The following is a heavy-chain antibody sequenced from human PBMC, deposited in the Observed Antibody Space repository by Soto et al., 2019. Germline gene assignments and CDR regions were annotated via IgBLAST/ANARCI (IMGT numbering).Heavy chain of an antibody. J-gene: IGHJ3*02. Sequence: NPSETLSLTCTASGVSISSYYWSWIRQPPRKELERIGYIYYSGSTNYKPYLKSRVTISVDTSKNQFSLKLSSVTAADTAVYYCARRSFYYDYIWGSYRFAPNDAFDIWGQGTMVTVSS. D-gene: IGHD3-16*02. CDR2: IYYSGST. CDR1: GVSISSYY. CDR3: ARRSFYYDYIWGSYRFAPNDAFDI. V-gene: IGHV4-59*08.